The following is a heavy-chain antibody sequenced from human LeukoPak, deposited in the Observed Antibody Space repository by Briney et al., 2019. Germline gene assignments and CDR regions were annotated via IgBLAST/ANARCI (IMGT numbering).Heavy chain of an antibody. Sequence: ASVKVSCKASGYTFTSYYIHLVRQAPGQGLEWMGIINPSGGSTSYAQKFQGRVTMTRDTSTSTVYMELSSLRSEDTAVYYCARDPLNYYGSGSYPFDYWGQGTLVTVSS. CDR2: INPSGGST. D-gene: IGHD3-10*01. CDR1: GYTFTSYY. V-gene: IGHV1-46*01. CDR3: ARDPLNYYGSGSYPFDY. J-gene: IGHJ4*02.